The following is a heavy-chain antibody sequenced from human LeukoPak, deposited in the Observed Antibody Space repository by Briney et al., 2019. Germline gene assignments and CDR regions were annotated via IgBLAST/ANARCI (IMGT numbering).Heavy chain of an antibody. V-gene: IGHV3-48*01. CDR3: ARDTKYAFDN. Sequence: GGSLRLSCAASGFTFSDYIMNWVRQAPGKGLEWISYIGISSGNTKYADSVKGRFTISGDKAKNSLYLQMNSLRVEDTAVYYCARDTKYAFDNWGQGTLVTVSS. D-gene: IGHD2-2*01. J-gene: IGHJ4*02. CDR2: IGISSGNT. CDR1: GFTFSDYI.